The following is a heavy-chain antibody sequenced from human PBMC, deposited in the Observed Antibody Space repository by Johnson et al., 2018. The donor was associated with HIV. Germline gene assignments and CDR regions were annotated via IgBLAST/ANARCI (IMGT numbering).Heavy chain of an antibody. J-gene: IGHJ3*02. CDR1: GFTFSSYG. Sequence: QVQLVESGGGVVQPGRSLRLSCAASGFTFSSYGMYWVRQAPGKGLEWVAVISYYGSNKYYADSAKGRFTITRDNSKNTLYLQMSSLRAEDTAVYYCAKDMRPVRGWGGGSYRGVSDAFDIWG. CDR3: AKDMRPVRGWGGGSYRGVSDAFDI. CDR2: ISYYGSNK. D-gene: IGHD1-26*01. V-gene: IGHV3-30*18.